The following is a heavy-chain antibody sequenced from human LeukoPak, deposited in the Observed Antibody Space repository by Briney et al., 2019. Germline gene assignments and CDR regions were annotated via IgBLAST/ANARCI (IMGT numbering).Heavy chain of an antibody. CDR2: IKQDGSEK. Sequence: GGSLRLSCAASGFTFSSYWMSWVHQAPGKGLEWVANIKQDGSEKYYVDSVKGRFTISRDNAKNSLYLQMNSLRAEDTAVYYCAAYGSGSYWGSWVDPFGHGKLVT. J-gene: IGHJ5*02. D-gene: IGHD3-10*01. CDR3: AAYGSGSYWGSWVDP. V-gene: IGHV3-7*01. CDR1: GFTFSSYW.